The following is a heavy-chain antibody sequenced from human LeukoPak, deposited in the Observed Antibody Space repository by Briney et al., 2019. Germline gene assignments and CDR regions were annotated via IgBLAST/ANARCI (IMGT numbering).Heavy chain of an antibody. V-gene: IGHV3-48*01. Sequence: GGSLRLSCAASGFTFSSHSMNWVRQAPGKGLEWVSYISSSSSTIYYADSVKGRFTISRDNAKNSLYLQMNSLRAEDTAVYYCARDRAAGFDAFDIWGQGTMVTVSS. CDR1: GFTFSSHS. J-gene: IGHJ3*02. CDR2: ISSSSSTI. D-gene: IGHD2-15*01. CDR3: ARDRAAGFDAFDI.